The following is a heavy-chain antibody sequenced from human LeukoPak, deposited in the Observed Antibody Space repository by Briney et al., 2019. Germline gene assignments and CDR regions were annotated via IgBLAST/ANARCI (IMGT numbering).Heavy chain of an antibody. J-gene: IGHJ4*02. V-gene: IGHV3-23*01. D-gene: IGHD6-19*01. CDR2: ISGSGANT. CDR3: AKARSGWYRGGIDY. Sequence: PGGSLRLSCAASGFTFSSYAMSWVRQAPGKGLEWVSAISGSGANTYFADSVKGRFTISRDNSKNTLYLQMNSLRAEDTAVYYCAKARSGWYRGGIDYWGQGTLVTVSS. CDR1: GFTFSSYA.